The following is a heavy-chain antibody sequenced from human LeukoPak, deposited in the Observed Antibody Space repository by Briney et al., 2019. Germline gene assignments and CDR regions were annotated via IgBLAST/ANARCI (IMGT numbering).Heavy chain of an antibody. CDR3: ARDLHRVVVRGVPHYYNYMDV. V-gene: IGHV1-18*01. CDR2: ISTYNDNT. J-gene: IGHJ6*03. D-gene: IGHD3-10*01. Sequence: GASVKVSCKASGYTFTNYGISWVRQAPGQGLEWMGWISTYNDNTNYAQKLQGRVTMTTDTSTSTAYMELRSLRSDDTAVYYCARDLHRVVVRGVPHYYNYMDVWGKGTTVTVSS. CDR1: GYTFTNYG.